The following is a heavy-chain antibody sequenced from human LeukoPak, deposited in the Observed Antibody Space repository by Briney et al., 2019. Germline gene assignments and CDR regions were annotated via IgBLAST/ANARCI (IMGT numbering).Heavy chain of an antibody. V-gene: IGHV3-9*01. J-gene: IGHJ3*02. CDR2: ISWNSGSI. CDR3: AKSEMSQIVLSAFDI. CDR1: GFTVDDYA. D-gene: IGHD5/OR15-5a*01. Sequence: GGSLRLSCAASGFTVDDYAMHWVRQAPGKGLEWVSGISWNSGSIGYADSVKGRFTISRDNAKNSLYLQMNSLRAEDTALYYCAKSEMSQIVLSAFDIWGQGTMVTVSS.